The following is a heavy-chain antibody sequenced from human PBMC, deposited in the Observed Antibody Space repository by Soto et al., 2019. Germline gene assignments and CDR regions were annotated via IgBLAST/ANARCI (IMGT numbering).Heavy chain of an antibody. CDR1: GFTFSSYA. V-gene: IGHV3-30-3*01. CDR2: ISYDGSNK. Sequence: QVQLVESGGGVVQPGRSLRLSCAASGFTFSSYAMHWVRQAPGKGLEWVAVISYDGSNKYYADSVKGRFTISRDNSKNPLYLQMNSLRAEDTAVYYCARDTGLTNVRGVAYRNHGSDWFDPWGQGTLVTVSS. D-gene: IGHD4-4*01. J-gene: IGHJ5*02. CDR3: ARDTGLTNVRGVAYRNHGSDWFDP.